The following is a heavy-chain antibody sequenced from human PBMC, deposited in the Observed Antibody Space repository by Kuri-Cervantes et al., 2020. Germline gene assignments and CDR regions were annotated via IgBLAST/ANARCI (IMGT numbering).Heavy chain of an antibody. V-gene: IGHV3-48*02. D-gene: IGHD3-9*01. CDR3: ARDRGDDWALVGH. Sequence: GGSLRLSCTASGFTFSSSSMNWVRQAPGKGLEWLSYISTSGTTIYYADSVKGRFTISRDNAKNSLYLQMNSLRDEDTALHYCARDRGDDWALVGHWGQGTLVTVSS. J-gene: IGHJ4*02. CDR2: ISTSGTTI. CDR1: GFTFSSSS.